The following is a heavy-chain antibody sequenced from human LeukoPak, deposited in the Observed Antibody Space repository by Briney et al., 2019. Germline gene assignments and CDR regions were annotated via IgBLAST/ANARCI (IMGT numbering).Heavy chain of an antibody. Sequence: ASVKVSCKASGYTFTGYYMHWVRQAPGQGLEWMGWINPNSGGTNYAQKFQGRVTMTRDTSISTAYMEPSRLRSDDTAVYYCATLYGDYEVLYYWGQGTLSPSPQ. CDR1: GYTFTGYY. D-gene: IGHD4-17*01. V-gene: IGHV1-2*02. CDR2: INPNSGGT. J-gene: IGHJ4*02. CDR3: ATLYGDYEVLYY.